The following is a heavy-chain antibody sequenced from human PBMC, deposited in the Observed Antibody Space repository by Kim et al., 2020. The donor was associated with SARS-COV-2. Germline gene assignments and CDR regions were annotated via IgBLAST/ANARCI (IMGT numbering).Heavy chain of an antibody. CDR1: GGSISSSNW. CDR3: ARDVPIYNCGGDCPPSLFDY. CDR2: IYHSGST. V-gene: IGHV4-4*02. J-gene: IGHJ4*02. Sequence: SETLSLTCAVSGGSISSSNWWSWVRQPPGKGLEWIGEIYHSGSTNYNPSLKSRVTISVDKSKNQFSLKLSSVTAADTAVYYCARDVPIYNCGGDCPPSLFDYWGQGTLVTVSS. D-gene: IGHD2-21*01.